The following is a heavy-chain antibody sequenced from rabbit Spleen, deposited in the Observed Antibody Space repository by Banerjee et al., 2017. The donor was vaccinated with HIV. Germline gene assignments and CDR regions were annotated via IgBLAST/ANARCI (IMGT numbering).Heavy chain of an antibody. J-gene: IGHJ6*01. D-gene: IGHD6-1*01. Sequence: EQLKESGGGLVQPGGSLKLTCKASGLDFSSSYWICWVRQAPGKGLEWIACIDVGRSSNIYYASWAKGRFTISKTSSTTVTLQMTSLTAADTATYFCARSTYGYDDYADLYYAAMDLWGPGTLVTVS. CDR2: IDVGRSSNI. CDR1: GLDFSSSYW. CDR3: ARSTYGYDDYADLYYAAMDL. V-gene: IGHV1S45*01.